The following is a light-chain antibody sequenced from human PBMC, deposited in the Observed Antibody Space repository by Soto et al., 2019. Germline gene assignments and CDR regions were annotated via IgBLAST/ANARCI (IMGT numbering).Light chain of an antibody. CDR1: SGDIGSYNR. CDR2: EVT. V-gene: IGLV2-14*01. Sequence: QSVLTQPASVSGSPGQSITISCTGTSGDIGSYNRVSWYQQHPGKATKLIIYEVTDRPSGVSNRFSGAKSGNTASLTISGLQAEDEAEYYCSSYTNINTSACVFGTGTKVTVL. CDR3: SSYTNINTSACV. J-gene: IGLJ1*01.